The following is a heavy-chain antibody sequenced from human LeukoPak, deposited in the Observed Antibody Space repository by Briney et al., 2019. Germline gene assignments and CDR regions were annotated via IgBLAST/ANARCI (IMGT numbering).Heavy chain of an antibody. V-gene: IGHV4-39*01. J-gene: IGHJ5*02. CDR2: IYYSGIP. Sequence: SETLSLTCTVSGGSISNSDSYWGWLRQPPGKGLEWIGSIYYSGIPYYNPSLKSRITISVDTSQNQSSLKLGSVTAADTAVYYCARKKRITIFGMVITPFDPWGQGTLVTVSS. CDR3: ARKKRITIFGMVITPFDP. D-gene: IGHD3-3*01. CDR1: GGSISNSDSY.